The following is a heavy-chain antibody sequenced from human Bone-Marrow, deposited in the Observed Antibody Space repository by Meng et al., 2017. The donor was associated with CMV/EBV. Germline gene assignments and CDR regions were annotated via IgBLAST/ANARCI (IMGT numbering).Heavy chain of an antibody. CDR3: AADPYYDFWSGSGPPLP. CDR1: GFTFSSYS. CDR2: ISSSSSYI. J-gene: IGHJ5*02. Sequence: GESLKISCAASGFTFSSYSMNWVRQAPGKGLEWVSSISSSSSYIYYADSVKGRFTISRDNAKNSLYLQMNSLRAEQTAVYYCAADPYYDFWSGSGPPLPWGQGNLVTVSS. V-gene: IGHV3-21*01. D-gene: IGHD3-3*01.